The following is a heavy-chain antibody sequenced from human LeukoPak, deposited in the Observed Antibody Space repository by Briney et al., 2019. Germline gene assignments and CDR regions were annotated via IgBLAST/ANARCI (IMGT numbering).Heavy chain of an antibody. V-gene: IGHV4-59*01. CDR3: AESPGGYYFDY. J-gene: IGHJ4*02. CDR2: IYYSGST. Sequence: PSETLSLTCTVSGGSISSYYWSWLRQPPGKGLEWIGYIYYSGSTNYNPSLKSRVTISVDTSKNQFSLKLSSVTAADTAVYYCAESPGGYYFDYWGQGTLVTVSS. CDR1: GGSISSYY. D-gene: IGHD1-26*01.